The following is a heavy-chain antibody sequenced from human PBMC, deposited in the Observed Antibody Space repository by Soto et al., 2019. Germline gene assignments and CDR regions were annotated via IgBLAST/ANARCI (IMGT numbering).Heavy chain of an antibody. J-gene: IGHJ4*02. Sequence: QVQLVESGGGVVQPGRSLRLSCAASGFTFSSYAMHWVHQAPGKGLEWVAVISYDGSNKYYADSVKGRFTISRDNSKNTLYLQMNSLRAEDTAVYYCARAPTVTTFDYWGQGTLVTVSS. CDR1: GFTFSSYA. CDR2: ISYDGSNK. D-gene: IGHD4-17*01. CDR3: ARAPTVTTFDY. V-gene: IGHV3-30-3*01.